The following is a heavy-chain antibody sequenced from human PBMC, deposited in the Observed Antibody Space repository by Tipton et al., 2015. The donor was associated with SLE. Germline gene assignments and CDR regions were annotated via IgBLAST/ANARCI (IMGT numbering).Heavy chain of an antibody. J-gene: IGHJ3*01. CDR2: IHSDGSTR. D-gene: IGHD6-19*01. CDR3: ARGAGGSSAWYKNAFEV. CDR1: GFTLSSYV. V-gene: IGHV3-74*01. Sequence: SLRLSCAASGFTLSSYVTHWVRQAPGKGLEWVSRIHSDGSTRSFADSVKGRFTISRDNGKSTVDLQMNSLRADDTAAYYCARGAGGSSAWYKNAFEVWGQGAAVTVSS.